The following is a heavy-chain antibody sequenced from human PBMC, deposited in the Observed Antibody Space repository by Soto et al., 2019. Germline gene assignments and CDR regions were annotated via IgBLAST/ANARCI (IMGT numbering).Heavy chain of an antibody. J-gene: IGHJ6*02. Sequence: QVQLVESGGGVVQSGRSLRLSCVTSGFRFGDYAMHWVRQAPGKGLEWVAVISYDGRHTYYADSVKGRFTISRDNSRNTLCLQMNSLRDDTAVYYCARDRVWSRMRVYGMDVWGRGTTVTVSS. CDR1: GFRFGDYA. D-gene: IGHD3-3*01. V-gene: IGHV3-30*03. CDR2: ISYDGRHT. CDR3: ARDRVWSRMRVYGMDV.